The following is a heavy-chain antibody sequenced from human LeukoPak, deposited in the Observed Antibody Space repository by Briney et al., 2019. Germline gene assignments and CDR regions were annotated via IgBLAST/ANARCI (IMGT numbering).Heavy chain of an antibody. V-gene: IGHV3-64*03. J-gene: IGHJ4*02. CDR2: ISSNGRTT. CDR3: VKDVGLLMGTCFDY. D-gene: IGHD3-9*01. Sequence: GGSLRLSCSASGFTFSTYAMHWVRQAPGKGLEYVSGISSNGRTTYYADSVKGRFTISRDNSKNTLNLQMSSLRPDDTAVYYCVKDVGLLMGTCFDYWGQGTLVTVSS. CDR1: GFTFSTYA.